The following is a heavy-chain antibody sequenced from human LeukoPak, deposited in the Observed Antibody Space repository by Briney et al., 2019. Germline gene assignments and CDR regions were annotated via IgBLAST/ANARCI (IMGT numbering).Heavy chain of an antibody. V-gene: IGHV4-61*02. J-gene: IGHJ4*02. D-gene: IGHD3-3*01. Sequence: SETLSLTCTVSGGSISSGGYYWNWIRQPAGKGLEWIGRLNNSGNTNYNPSLKTRATISVDTSKNQFSLRLTSVTAADTAVYFCARDHLEIDYWGQGTLVTVSS. CDR3: ARDHLEIDY. CDR1: GGSISSGGYY. CDR2: LNNSGNT.